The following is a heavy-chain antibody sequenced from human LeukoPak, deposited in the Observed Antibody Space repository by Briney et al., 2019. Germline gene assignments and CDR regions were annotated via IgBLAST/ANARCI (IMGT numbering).Heavy chain of an antibody. Sequence: SETLSLTCTVSGGSISSYYWSWIRQPPGKGLEWIGYIYYSGSTNYNPSLKSRVTISVDTSKNQFSLKLSSVTAADTAVYYCARGEYYDILTGYLQRAFDIWGQGTMVTVSS. V-gene: IGHV4-59*01. CDR2: IYYSGST. D-gene: IGHD3-9*01. CDR3: ARGEYYDILTGYLQRAFDI. J-gene: IGHJ3*02. CDR1: GGSISSYY.